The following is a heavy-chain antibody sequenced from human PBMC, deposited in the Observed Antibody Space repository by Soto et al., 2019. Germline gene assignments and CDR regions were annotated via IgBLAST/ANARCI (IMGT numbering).Heavy chain of an antibody. J-gene: IGHJ4*02. CDR1: GYTFTSYD. V-gene: IGHV1-8*01. CDR2: MNPNSGNT. D-gene: IGHD7-27*01. CDR3: ARGPRNWGVDY. Sequence: QVQLVQSGAEVKKPGASVKVSCKAAGYTFTSYDINWMRRATGQGFEWMGGMNPNSGNTGYAQKFQGRETMTRDTSKSTAFMELSSLRSEDTAVYYCARGPRNWGVDYWGQGTLVTVSS.